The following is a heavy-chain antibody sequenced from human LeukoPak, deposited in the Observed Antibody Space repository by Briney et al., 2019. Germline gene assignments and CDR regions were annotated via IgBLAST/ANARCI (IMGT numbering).Heavy chain of an antibody. Sequence: GGSLRLSYAASGFTFSSYAMSWVRQAPGKGLEWVSAISGSGGSTYYADSVKGRFTISRDNAKNTLYLQMNSLRAEDTAVYYCAFSKGYNWFDPWGQGTLVTVSS. CDR1: GFTFSSYA. V-gene: IGHV3-23*01. CDR3: AFSKGYNWFDP. J-gene: IGHJ5*02. CDR2: ISGSGGST.